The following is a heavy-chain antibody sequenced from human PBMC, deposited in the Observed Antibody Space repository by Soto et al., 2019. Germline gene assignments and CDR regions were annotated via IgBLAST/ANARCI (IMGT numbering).Heavy chain of an antibody. Sequence: ASVKVSCKASGYTFTNYYVQWVRQAPEQGLEWMGVIHPDGGHTTYSQKFQDKVTMTRDTFTSTIHMELSSLRSEDTAVYYCARGDNDYWGQGTLVTVSS. CDR3: ARGDNDY. V-gene: IGHV1-46*01. CDR1: GYTFTNYY. J-gene: IGHJ4*02. CDR2: IHPDGGHT.